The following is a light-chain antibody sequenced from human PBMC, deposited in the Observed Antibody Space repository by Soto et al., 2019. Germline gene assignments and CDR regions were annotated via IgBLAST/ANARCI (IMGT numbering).Light chain of an antibody. CDR3: VQDFNYPLT. Sequence: DIQMTQSPSSVSASAGDRVTITCRASQDISSWLAWYQQKPGKAHKLLIYAASSLQSGVPSRFSGSGSGTDFTLTISSLQPEEFATYYCVQDFNYPLTFGGGTKVDI. CDR2: AAS. V-gene: IGKV1-12*01. CDR1: QDISSW. J-gene: IGKJ4*01.